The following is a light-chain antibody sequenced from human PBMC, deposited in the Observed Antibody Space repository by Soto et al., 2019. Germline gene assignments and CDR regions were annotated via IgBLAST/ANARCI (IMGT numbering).Light chain of an antibody. CDR2: GAS. CDR1: QSVSDN. Sequence: DIVLTQSPATLSVSPGERATLSCRASQSVSDNLAWYQQKPGQAPRLLIYGASSRAIGIPDRFSGSVSGSDFILTINRLEPEDFAVYYCQQYGSSHTFGQGTRLEIK. CDR3: QQYGSSHT. V-gene: IGKV3-20*01. J-gene: IGKJ5*01.